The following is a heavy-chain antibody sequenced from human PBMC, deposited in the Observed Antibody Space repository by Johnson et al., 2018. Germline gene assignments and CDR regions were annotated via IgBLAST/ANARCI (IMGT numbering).Heavy chain of an antibody. CDR3: ARDLVTAQAYYGMDV. J-gene: IGHJ6*02. V-gene: IGHV1-69*01. CDR2: IIPIFGTS. CDR1: GGTFSNHG. Sequence: VQLVESGAEVKKPGSSXKVSCKASGGTFSNHGISWVRQAPGQGLEWMGGIIPIFGTSHYAQKLQGRVTITADESTRTAYMDLRNLRTEDTAVYYCARDLVTAQAYYGMDVWGQGTTVTVSS. D-gene: IGHD2-21*02.